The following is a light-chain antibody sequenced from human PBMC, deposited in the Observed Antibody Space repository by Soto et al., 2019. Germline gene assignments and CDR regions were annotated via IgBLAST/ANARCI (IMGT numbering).Light chain of an antibody. CDR3: SSFAGSNNFPYV. CDR2: EIN. Sequence: QSVLTQPPSASGSPGQSVTISCTGTSSDVGAYDYVSWCQQHPGKAPKLMIYEINKRPSGVPDRFSGSKSGNTASLTVSGLQAEDEADYYCSSFAGSNNFPYVFGTGTKVA. CDR1: SSDVGAYDY. J-gene: IGLJ1*01. V-gene: IGLV2-8*01.